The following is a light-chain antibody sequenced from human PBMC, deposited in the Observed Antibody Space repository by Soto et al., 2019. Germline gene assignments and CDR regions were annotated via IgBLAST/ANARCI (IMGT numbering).Light chain of an antibody. Sequence: QPVLTQSPSASASLGASVKLTCTLSSGHSSYAIAWHQQQPEKGPRYLMKLSSDGSHSKGDGIPDRFSGSSSVAERYLTISSLQSEDEADYYCQTWGTGIRVFGGGTKVTVL. CDR3: QTWGTGIRV. V-gene: IGLV4-69*01. CDR2: LSSDGSH. J-gene: IGLJ2*01. CDR1: SGHSSYA.